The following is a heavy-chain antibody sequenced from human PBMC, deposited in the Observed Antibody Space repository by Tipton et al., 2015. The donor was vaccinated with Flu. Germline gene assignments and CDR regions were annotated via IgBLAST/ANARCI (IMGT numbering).Heavy chain of an antibody. J-gene: IGHJ4*02. D-gene: IGHD6-19*01. CDR1: GGSISTSDYY. V-gene: IGHV4-39*01. CDR3: ARRYFYSRGWYYFDD. CDR2: IFYSGST. Sequence: TLSLTCTVSGGSISTSDYYWGWIRQPPGRGLEWIGSIFYSGSTFYNTSLRSRGTVSVDTSNNQFSLNLRSVTAADTAVYYCARRYFYSRGWYYFDDWGQGALVTVSS.